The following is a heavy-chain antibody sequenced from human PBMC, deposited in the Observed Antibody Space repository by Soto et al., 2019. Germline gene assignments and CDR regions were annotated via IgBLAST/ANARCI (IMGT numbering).Heavy chain of an antibody. CDR2: IYYSGST. V-gene: IGHV4-61*08. CDR1: GGSVSRGANY. J-gene: IGHJ4*02. CDR3: LLGYDSSGYYYRDY. Sequence: QVQLQESGPGLVKPSETLSLTCAVSGGSVSRGANYWSWIRQPPGKGLEWIGYIYYSGSTNYSPSLKSRVTISVDTSKNQFSLKLSSVTAADTAVYYCLLGYDSSGYYYRDYWGQGTLVTVSS. D-gene: IGHD3-22*01.